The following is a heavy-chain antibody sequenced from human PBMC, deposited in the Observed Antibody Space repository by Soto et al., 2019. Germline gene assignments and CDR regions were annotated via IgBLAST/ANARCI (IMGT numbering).Heavy chain of an antibody. Sequence: QITLKESGPSLVRPTETLTLTCTFSGFSLITGVGVGWVRQPPGKALEWLAVIFWDKNDYYRPSLQTRVTISXDXSXAXXVRTPNNMDPEDPATYFCTQIYASGSWGWYFHSCGQGTLVTVSS. CDR1: GFSLITGVG. CDR3: TQIYASGSWGWYFHS. CDR2: IFWDKND. V-gene: IGHV2-5*02. J-gene: IGHJ4*02. D-gene: IGHD1-26*01.